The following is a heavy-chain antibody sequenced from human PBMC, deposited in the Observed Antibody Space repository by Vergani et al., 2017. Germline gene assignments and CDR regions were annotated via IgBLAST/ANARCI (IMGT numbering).Heavy chain of an antibody. D-gene: IGHD6-13*01. CDR3: AKASGYSSTWYLDY. CDR2: ISSNGGST. CDR1: GFTFSSYA. Sequence: EVQLVESGGGLVQPGGSLRLSCAASGFTFSSYAMHWVRQAPGKGLEYVSAISSNGGSTYYADSVKGRFTISRDNSKNTLYLQMNSLRAEDTAVYYCAKASGYSSTWYLDYWGQGTLVTVSS. V-gene: IGHV3-64*07. J-gene: IGHJ4*02.